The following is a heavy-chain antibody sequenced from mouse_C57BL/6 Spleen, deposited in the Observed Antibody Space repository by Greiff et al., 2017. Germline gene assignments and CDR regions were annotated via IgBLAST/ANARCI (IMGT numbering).Heavy chain of an antibody. CDR3: ARYCYGSSYGFAY. J-gene: IGHJ3*01. Sequence: VQLQQSGPELVKPGASVKISCKASGYTFTDYYMNWVKQSHGKSLEWIGDINPNNGGTSYNQKFKGKATLTVDKSSSTAYMELRSLTSEDSAVDYCARYCYGSSYGFAYWGQGTLVTVSA. CDR2: INPNNGGT. D-gene: IGHD1-1*01. V-gene: IGHV1-26*01. CDR1: GYTFTDYY.